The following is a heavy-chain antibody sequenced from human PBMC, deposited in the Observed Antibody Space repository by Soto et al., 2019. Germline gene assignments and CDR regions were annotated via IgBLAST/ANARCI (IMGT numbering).Heavy chain of an antibody. Sequence: ASVKVSCKASGYTFTSYDINWVRQATGQGLEWKGWMNPNSGNTGYAQKFQGRVTMTRNTSISTAYMELSSLRSEDTAVYYCASWAWRKSQIDCSSTSCYNWFDPWGQGTLVTVSS. CDR1: GYTFTSYD. J-gene: IGHJ5*02. D-gene: IGHD2-2*01. CDR2: MNPNSGNT. V-gene: IGHV1-8*01. CDR3: ASWAWRKSQIDCSSTSCYNWFDP.